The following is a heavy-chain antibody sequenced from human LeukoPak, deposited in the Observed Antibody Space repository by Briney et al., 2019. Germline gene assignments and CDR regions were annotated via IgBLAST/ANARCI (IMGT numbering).Heavy chain of an antibody. Sequence: GESLKISCQGSGCIFTSYWIGWVRQVPGKGLGWMGIIYPGDSDTRYSPSFQGQVTISADKSISTAYLQWSSLKASDTAMYYCARLPGNSVVVPAAIYFDYWGQGTLVTVSS. CDR1: GCIFTSYW. V-gene: IGHV5-51*01. CDR2: IYPGDSDT. D-gene: IGHD2-2*02. J-gene: IGHJ4*02. CDR3: ARLPGNSVVVPAAIYFDY.